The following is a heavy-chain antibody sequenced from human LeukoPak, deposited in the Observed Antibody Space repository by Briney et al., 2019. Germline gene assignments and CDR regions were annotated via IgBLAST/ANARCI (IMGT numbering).Heavy chain of an antibody. CDR3: ARRYCSGTSCSGPFDY. D-gene: IGHD2-2*01. CDR2: IWYDGSNK. Sequence: GGSLRLSCAASGFTFSSYGMHWVRQAPGKGLEWVAVIWYDGSNKYYADSVKGRFTISRDNSKNTLYLQMNSLRAEDTAVYYCARRYCSGTSCSGPFDYWGQGTLVTVSS. CDR1: GFTFSSYG. J-gene: IGHJ4*02. V-gene: IGHV3-33*01.